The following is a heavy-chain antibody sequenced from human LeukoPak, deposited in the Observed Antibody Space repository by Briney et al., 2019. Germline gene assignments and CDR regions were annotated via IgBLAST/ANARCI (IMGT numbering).Heavy chain of an antibody. J-gene: IGHJ4*02. D-gene: IGHD6-13*01. CDR3: AREYSSSWYFYY. Sequence: GGSLRLSCATSGFTFSSYWMSWVRQAPGKGLEWVANIKQDGSNKYYADSVKGRFTISRDNSKNTLYLQMNSLRAEDTAVYYCAREYSSSWYFYYWGQGTLVTVSS. CDR1: GFTFSSYW. CDR2: IKQDGSNK. V-gene: IGHV3-7*01.